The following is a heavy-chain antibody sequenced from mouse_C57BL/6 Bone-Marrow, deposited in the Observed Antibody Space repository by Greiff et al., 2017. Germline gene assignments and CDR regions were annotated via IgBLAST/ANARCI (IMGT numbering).Heavy chain of an antibody. CDR1: GFTFSDYG. Sequence: EVKVVESGGGLVKPGGSLKLSCAASGFTFSDYGMHWVRQAPEKGLEWVAYISSGSSTIYYADTVKGRFTISRDNAKNTLFLQMTSLRSEDTAMYYYARGDYSNYAFDYWGQGTTLTVSS. D-gene: IGHD2-5*01. CDR3: ARGDYSNYAFDY. V-gene: IGHV5-17*01. J-gene: IGHJ2*01. CDR2: ISSGSSTI.